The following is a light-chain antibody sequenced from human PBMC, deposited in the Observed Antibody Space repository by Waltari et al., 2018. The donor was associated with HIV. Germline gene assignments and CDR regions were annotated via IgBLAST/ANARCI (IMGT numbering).Light chain of an antibody. V-gene: IGKV1-39*01. CDR3: QQSYNNPWT. CDR1: QSISSY. J-gene: IGKJ1*01. Sequence: DIQMTQSQSYLSASVGDRVTITCRASQSISSYLNWYQQRPGKAPNLLIHAASSLESGVPSRFSGSGSGTDFTLTISSLQPEDSATYYCQQSYNNPWTFGQGTKVEIK. CDR2: AAS.